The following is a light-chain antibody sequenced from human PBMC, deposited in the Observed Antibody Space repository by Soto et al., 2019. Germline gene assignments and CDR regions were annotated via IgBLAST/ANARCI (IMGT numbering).Light chain of an antibody. J-gene: IGKJ5*01. CDR3: QQYNNWPLT. CDR2: GTS. V-gene: IGKV3-15*01. Sequence: EIVMTQSPASLSVSPGESVTLSFRASQSVASNLAWYQQKPGQAPRLLIYGTSTRATGVPVRFSGSGSGTEFTLTISSLQSEDFAVYYCQQYNNWPLTFGQGTRLEI. CDR1: QSVASN.